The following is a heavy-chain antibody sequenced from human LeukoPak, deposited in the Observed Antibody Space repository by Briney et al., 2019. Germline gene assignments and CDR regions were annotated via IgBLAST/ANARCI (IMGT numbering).Heavy chain of an antibody. J-gene: IGHJ6*02. V-gene: IGHV5-51*01. Sequence: GESLQISCKGSGYSFTSYWIGWVRQMPGKGLEWMGIIYPGDSDTRYSPSFQGQVTISADKSISTAYLQWSSLKASDTAMYYCARASTVTTSSRALPYYYYGMDVWGQGTTVTVSS. CDR2: IYPGDSDT. CDR1: GYSFTSYW. D-gene: IGHD4-17*01. CDR3: ARASTVTTSSRALPYYYYGMDV.